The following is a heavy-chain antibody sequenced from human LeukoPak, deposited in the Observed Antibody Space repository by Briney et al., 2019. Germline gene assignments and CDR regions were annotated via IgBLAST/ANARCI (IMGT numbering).Heavy chain of an antibody. CDR1: GYTFTSYG. CDR2: ISAYNGNT. Sequence: ASVKVSCKASGYTFTSYGISWVRQAPGQGLEWMGWISAYNGNTNYAQKLQGRVTITTDTSTSTAYMELRSLRSDDTAVYYCARSPTKRVTEDCWGQGTLVTASS. J-gene: IGHJ4*02. CDR3: ARSPTKRVTEDC. D-gene: IGHD5-18*01. V-gene: IGHV1-18*01.